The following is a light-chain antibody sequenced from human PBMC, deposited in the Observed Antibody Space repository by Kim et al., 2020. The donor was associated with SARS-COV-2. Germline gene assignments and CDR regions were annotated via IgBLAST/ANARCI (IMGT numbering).Light chain of an antibody. V-gene: IGLV2-14*03. CDR1: RSDVGAYDY. CDR2: DVS. Sequence: GQSITISCTGTRSDVGAYDYVSWYQQYPGKVPKLLIYDVSQRPSGVSSRFSGFKSGDTASLTISGLLAEDEGDYYCMSFRTSSTFVFGTGTKVTVL. CDR3: MSFRTSSTFV. J-gene: IGLJ1*01.